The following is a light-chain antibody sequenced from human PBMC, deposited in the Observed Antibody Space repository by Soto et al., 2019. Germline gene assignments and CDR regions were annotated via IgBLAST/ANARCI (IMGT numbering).Light chain of an antibody. J-gene: IGKJ5*01. Sequence: IVMTQSPATLSLSPWERATLSCRASLSVSSDLAWYRQKPGQAPRLLIFGASSRSTGAPDRFSGSGSGTDFTLTISSLEPEDFAVYYCQQRSSAITFGQGTRLEIK. CDR1: LSVSSD. CDR2: GAS. CDR3: QQRSSAIT. V-gene: IGKV3-11*01.